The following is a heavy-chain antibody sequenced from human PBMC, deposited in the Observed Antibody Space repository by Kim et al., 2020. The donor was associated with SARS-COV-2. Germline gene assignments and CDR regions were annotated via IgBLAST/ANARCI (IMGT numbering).Heavy chain of an antibody. CDR2: ISYDGSNK. J-gene: IGHJ3*02. CDR3: ARDLGSGSNAFDI. V-gene: IGHV3-30-3*01. Sequence: GGSLRLSCAAPGFTFSSYAMHWVRQAPGKGLEWVAVISYDGSNKYYADSVKGRFTISRDNSKNTLYLQMNSLRAEDTAVYYCARDLGSGSNAFDIWGQGTMATVSS. D-gene: IGHD6-19*01. CDR1: GFTFSSYA.